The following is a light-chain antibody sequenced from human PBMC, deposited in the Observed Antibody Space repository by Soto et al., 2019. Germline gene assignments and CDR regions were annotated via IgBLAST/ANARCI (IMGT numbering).Light chain of an antibody. CDR1: QSISTW. J-gene: IGKJ1*01. Sequence: DIQMTQSPAAVSASVGNRVTITCRASQSISTWLAWYQQKPGKAPKLLIYAASSLQSGVPSRFSGSGSGTDFTLTISSLQPEDFATYYCQQSYSRPTFGHGTKVDIK. CDR2: AAS. CDR3: QQSYSRPT. V-gene: IGKV1-39*01.